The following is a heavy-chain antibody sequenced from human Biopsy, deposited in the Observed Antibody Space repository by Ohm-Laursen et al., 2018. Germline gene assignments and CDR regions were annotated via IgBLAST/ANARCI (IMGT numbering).Heavy chain of an antibody. Sequence: TQTLTLTCTLSGFSVNTRGMSVTWIRQPPGKALEWLAPIDWDDAKFYSASLKSRLTISKGTSGNHVVLTLSDVDPVDTGTYYCARIPIPIFSAALVYRHRRHLQGLDVWGQGTTVIVSS. D-gene: IGHD2-21*01. J-gene: IGHJ6*02. CDR3: ARIPIPIFSAALVYRHRRHLQGLDV. CDR2: IDWDDAK. CDR1: GFSVNTRGMS. V-gene: IGHV2-70*13.